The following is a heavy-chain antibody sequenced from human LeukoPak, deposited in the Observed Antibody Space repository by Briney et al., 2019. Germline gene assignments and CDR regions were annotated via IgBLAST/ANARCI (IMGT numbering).Heavy chain of an antibody. D-gene: IGHD1-26*01. CDR2: INSDGSRT. CDR3: VRGATGSNYVLDH. CDR1: GFTFSSYW. V-gene: IGHV3-74*01. Sequence: GGSLRLSCAASGFTFSSYWMHWVRQAPGKGLVWVSRINSDGSRTNYADSVKGRFTISRGNAKNTLYLQVNSLRTEDTAVYYCVRGATGSNYVLDHWGQGTPVIVSS. J-gene: IGHJ4*02.